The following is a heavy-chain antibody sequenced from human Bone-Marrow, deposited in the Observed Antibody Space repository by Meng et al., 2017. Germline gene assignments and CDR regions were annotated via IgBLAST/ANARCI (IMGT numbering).Heavy chain of an antibody. Sequence: GESLKISCAASGFTFSDYYMSWIRQAPGKGLEWVSAISGSGGSTYYADSVKGRFTISRDNSKNTLYLQMNSLRAEDTAVYYCAKDLGPYASWGQGTLVTVSS. J-gene: IGHJ5*02. CDR1: GFTFSDYY. V-gene: IGHV3-23*01. CDR2: ISGSGGST. D-gene: IGHD3-16*01. CDR3: AKDLGPYAS.